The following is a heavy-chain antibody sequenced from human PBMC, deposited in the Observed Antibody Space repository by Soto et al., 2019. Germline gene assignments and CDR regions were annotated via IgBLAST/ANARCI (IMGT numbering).Heavy chain of an antibody. CDR3: AKATWGYSYGYGYFDL. Sequence: EVQLLESGGGLVQPGGSLRLSCAASGFTFSSYAMSWVRQAPGKGLEWVSAISGSGGSTYYADSVKGRFTISRDNSKNTLYLQMNSLRAEDTAVYYCAKATWGYSYGYGYFDLWGRGTLVTVSS. J-gene: IGHJ2*01. V-gene: IGHV3-23*01. CDR1: GFTFSSYA. CDR2: ISGSGGST. D-gene: IGHD5-18*01.